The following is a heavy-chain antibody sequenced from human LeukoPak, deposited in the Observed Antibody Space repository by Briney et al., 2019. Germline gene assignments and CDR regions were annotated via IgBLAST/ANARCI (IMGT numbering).Heavy chain of an antibody. CDR1: GVTFSSYG. V-gene: IGHV3-33*06. CDR2: IRYDGSNE. J-gene: IGHJ6*03. D-gene: IGHD6-6*01. Sequence: PGRSLRLSCAASGVTFSSYGMHWVRQAPGKGPEWVAVIRYDGSNENYADSVKGRFTISRDNSKNTLYLQMHSLRAEDTAVYYCAKDRRQLVMGVGYYYYMDVWGKGTTVTVSS. CDR3: AKDRRQLVMGVGYYYYMDV.